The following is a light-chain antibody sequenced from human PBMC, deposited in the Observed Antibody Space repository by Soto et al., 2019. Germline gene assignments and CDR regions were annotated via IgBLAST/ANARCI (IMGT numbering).Light chain of an antibody. CDR1: QPISNY. V-gene: IGKV1-27*01. CDR2: WAS. Sequence: DVQMTQSPSSLSASVGDRVTITCRASQPISNYLNWYQHKPGQPPKLLIYWASTRDSGVPDRFSGSGSGTDFTLTISSLQAEDVAVYSCQQYYRTPITFGGGTKV. CDR3: QQYYRTPIT. J-gene: IGKJ4*01.